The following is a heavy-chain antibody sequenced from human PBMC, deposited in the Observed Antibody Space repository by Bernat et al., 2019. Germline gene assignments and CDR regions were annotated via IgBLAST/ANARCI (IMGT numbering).Heavy chain of an antibody. CDR2: IYYSGST. J-gene: IGHJ4*02. CDR1: GGSISSSSYY. V-gene: IGHV4-39*01. D-gene: IGHD3-10*01. CDR3: ARHGMVRGVDY. Sequence: QLQLQESGPGLVKPSETLSLTCTVSGGSISSSSYYWGWIRQPTGKGLEWIGSIYYSGSTYYNPSLKSRVTISVDTSKNQFSLKLSSVTAADTAVYYCARHGMVRGVDYWGQGTLVTVSS.